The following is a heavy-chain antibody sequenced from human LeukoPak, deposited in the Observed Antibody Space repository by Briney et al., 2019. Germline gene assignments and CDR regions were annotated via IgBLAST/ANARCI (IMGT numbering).Heavy chain of an antibody. D-gene: IGHD3-10*01. V-gene: IGHV3-66*01. CDR3: ARDLAYYGSGKQNY. CDR2: INSGGST. J-gene: IGHJ4*02. CDR1: GFTFSSYE. Sequence: RPGGSLRLSCAASGFTFSSYEMNWVRRAPGKGLEWVSVINSGGSTYYADSVKGRFTISRDNSKNTLYLQMNSLRAEDTAVYYCARDLAYYGSGKQNYWGQGTLVTVSS.